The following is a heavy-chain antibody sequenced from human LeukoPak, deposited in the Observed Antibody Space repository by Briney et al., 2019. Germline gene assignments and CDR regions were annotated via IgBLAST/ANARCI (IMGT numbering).Heavy chain of an antibody. V-gene: IGHV1-69*06. CDR1: GGTFSIYA. J-gene: IGHJ4*02. CDR3: ARSRGLAAAGVFDY. CDR2: IIPIFGTA. Sequence: SVTVSSKASGGTFSIYAISWVRQAPGQGLEWMGGIIPIFGTANYAQKFQGRVTITADKSTSTAYMELSSLRSEDTAVYYCARSRGLAAAGVFDYWGQGTLVTVSS. D-gene: IGHD6-13*01.